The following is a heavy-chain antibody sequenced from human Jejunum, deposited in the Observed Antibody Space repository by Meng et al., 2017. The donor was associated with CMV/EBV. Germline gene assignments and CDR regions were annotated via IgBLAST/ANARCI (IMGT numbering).Heavy chain of an antibody. Sequence: YAMHWVRQAPGKGLDWVAVISYDGSNKYYADSVKGRFTISRDNAKNTLYLQMSSLRAEDTAVYYCARATYDYGSRTNYYYYGMDVWGQGTTVTVSS. D-gene: IGHD3-10*01. CDR2: ISYDGSNK. CDR3: ARATYDYGSRTNYYYYGMDV. J-gene: IGHJ6*02. V-gene: IGHV3-30*04. CDR1: YA.